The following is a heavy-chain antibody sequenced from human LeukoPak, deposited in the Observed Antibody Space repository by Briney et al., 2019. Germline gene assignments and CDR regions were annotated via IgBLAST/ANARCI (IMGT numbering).Heavy chain of an antibody. J-gene: IGHJ4*02. CDR3: AKGVLQWLVLSPIDY. Sequence: GGSLRLSCAASGFTFSSYAMSWVRQAPGKGLEWVSAISGSGGSTYYADSVKGRFTISRDNSKNTLYLQMNSLRAEDTAVYYCAKGVLQWLVLSPIDYWGQGTLVTVSS. CDR1: GFTFSSYA. CDR2: ISGSGGST. D-gene: IGHD6-19*01. V-gene: IGHV3-23*01.